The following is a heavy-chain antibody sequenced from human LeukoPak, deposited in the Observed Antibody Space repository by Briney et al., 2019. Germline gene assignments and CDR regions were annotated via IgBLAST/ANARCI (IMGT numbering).Heavy chain of an antibody. Sequence: PGGSLRLSCAASGFTFSDYYMSWIRQAPGKGLEWVSYISSSGSTIYYADSVKGRFTISRDNAKNSLYLQMNSLRTEDTAVYYCARLGGDIVVVPAAIRYYYMDVWGKGTTVTVSS. CDR1: GFTFSDYY. D-gene: IGHD2-2*02. CDR3: ARLGGDIVVVPAAIRYYYMDV. J-gene: IGHJ6*03. V-gene: IGHV3-11*01. CDR2: ISSSGSTI.